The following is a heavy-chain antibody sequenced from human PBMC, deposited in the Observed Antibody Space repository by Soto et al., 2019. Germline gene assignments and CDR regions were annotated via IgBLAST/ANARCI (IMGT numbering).Heavy chain of an antibody. CDR1: GDSISSDKW. J-gene: IGHJ4*02. CDR3: ARGGDWQFAY. D-gene: IGHD2-21*02. Sequence: QVQLQESGPGLVKPSGTLSLTCAVSGDSISSDKWWSWVRQPPGKGLEWIGEIHHSGRTNYNPSLKSRVTILVEKSKTQVSLELSSMTAADTAVYYCARGGDWQFAYCGQGTLVTVSS. CDR2: IHHSGRT. V-gene: IGHV4-4*02.